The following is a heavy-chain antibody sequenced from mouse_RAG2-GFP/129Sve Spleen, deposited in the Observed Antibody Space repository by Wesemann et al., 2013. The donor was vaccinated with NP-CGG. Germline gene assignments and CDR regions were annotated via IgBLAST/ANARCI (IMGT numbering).Heavy chain of an antibody. CDR3: VRTATYAMDH. J-gene: IGHJ4*01. D-gene: IGHD1-2*01. Sequence: SKSNNYATYYADSVKDRFTISRDDSQSMLYLQMNNLKTEDTAMYYCVRTATYAMDHWGQGTSVTVSS. CDR2: SKSNNYAT. V-gene: IGHV10-1*02.